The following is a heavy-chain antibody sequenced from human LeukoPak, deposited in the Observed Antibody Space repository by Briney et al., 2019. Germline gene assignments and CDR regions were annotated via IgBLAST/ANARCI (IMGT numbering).Heavy chain of an antibody. Sequence: ASVKVSCKASGYTFTSYYMHWVRQAPGQGLEWMGIINPNDDTKAYAQKFQGRVTMTRDTSTSTVYMELSSLRSEDTAVYYCARDFRYYDSSADFWGQGTLVTVSS. J-gene: IGHJ4*02. V-gene: IGHV1-46*01. CDR1: GYTFTSYY. CDR2: INPNDDTK. CDR3: ARDFRYYDSSADF. D-gene: IGHD3-22*01.